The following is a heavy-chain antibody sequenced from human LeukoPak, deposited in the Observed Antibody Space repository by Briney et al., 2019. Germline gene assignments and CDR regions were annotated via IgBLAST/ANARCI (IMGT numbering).Heavy chain of an antibody. J-gene: IGHJ5*02. Sequence: PSETLSLTCTVSGGSISGYYWSWIRQPPGKGLEWIGYIYYSGSTNYNPSLKSRVTISVDTSKNQFSLKLSSVTAADTAVYYCARGLYSSGRNWFDPWGQGTLVTVSS. CDR3: ARGLYSSGRNWFDP. CDR1: GGSISGYY. V-gene: IGHV4-59*01. D-gene: IGHD6-19*01. CDR2: IYYSGST.